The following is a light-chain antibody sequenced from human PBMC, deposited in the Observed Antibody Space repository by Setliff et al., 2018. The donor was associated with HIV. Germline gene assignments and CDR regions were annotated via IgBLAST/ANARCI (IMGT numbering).Light chain of an antibody. CDR1: NIGGTS. CDR2: DDS. Sequence: SYELTQPPSVSVAPGKTARITCGGNNIGGTSVHWYQQKPGQAPLLVVYDDSDRPSGIPERFSGSNSGNTATLTISRVEAGDEADYYCQVWDSSSDHPVVFGGGTKVTVL. V-gene: IGLV3-21*03. J-gene: IGLJ2*01. CDR3: QVWDSSSDHPVV.